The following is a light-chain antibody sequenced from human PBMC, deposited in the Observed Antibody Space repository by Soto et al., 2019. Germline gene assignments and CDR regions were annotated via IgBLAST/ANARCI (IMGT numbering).Light chain of an antibody. CDR2: ETD. Sequence: QSVLTQPPSVSAAPGQKVTISCSGSSSNIGNNYVSWYQQLPGAAPKLLIYETDKRPSGIPDRFSGSKSGTSATLGITGLQTGEEADYYCGTWDASLSANVFGSGTKVTVL. V-gene: IGLV1-51*02. CDR3: GTWDASLSANV. CDR1: SSNIGNNY. J-gene: IGLJ1*01.